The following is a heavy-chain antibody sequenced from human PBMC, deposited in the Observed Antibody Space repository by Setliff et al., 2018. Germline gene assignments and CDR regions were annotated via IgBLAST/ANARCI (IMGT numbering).Heavy chain of an antibody. D-gene: IGHD2-8*02. CDR1: GYSISSGYY. CDR2: IYHSGST. J-gene: IGHJ4*02. Sequence: SETLSLTCAVSGYSISSGYYWGWIRQPPGKGLEWIGSIYHSGSTYYNPSLKSRVTISVDTSKNQFSLKLSSVTAADTAVYYCARLVVYAIQNYWGQGVLVTVSS. CDR3: ARLVVYAIQNY. V-gene: IGHV4-38-2*01.